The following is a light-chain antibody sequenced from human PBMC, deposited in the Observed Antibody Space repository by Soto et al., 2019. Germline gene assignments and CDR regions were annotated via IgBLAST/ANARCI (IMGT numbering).Light chain of an antibody. CDR3: QQYGSSGT. V-gene: IGKV3-20*01. J-gene: IGKJ1*01. CDR1: QTVTNDY. Sequence: EVVLTQSPGTLSLSPGERVTLSCRASQTVTNDYLAWYQQKPGQAPRLLIYGASNRATGIPDRFSGSGSGTDFTLTISRLEPEDFAVYYCQQYGSSGTFGQGTKVEIK. CDR2: GAS.